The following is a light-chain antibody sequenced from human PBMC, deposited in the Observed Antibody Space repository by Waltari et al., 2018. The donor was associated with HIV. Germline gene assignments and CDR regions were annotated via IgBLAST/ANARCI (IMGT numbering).Light chain of an antibody. CDR2: EVS. V-gene: IGLV2-14*01. CDR1: GYNY. CDR3: SSSTSSDTII. Sequence: GYNYVSCYQPHPGKAPNLMIYEVSYRPSGVSNRFSGSKSGNTASLTISGLQAEDEANYYCSSSTSSDTIIFGGGTKLTVL. J-gene: IGLJ2*01.